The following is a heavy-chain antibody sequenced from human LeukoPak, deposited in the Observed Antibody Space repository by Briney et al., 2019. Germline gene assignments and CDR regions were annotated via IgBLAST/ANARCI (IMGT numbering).Heavy chain of an antibody. D-gene: IGHD3-9*01. V-gene: IGHV4-4*02. CDR1: GVSISSSEW. J-gene: IGHJ4*02. CDR2: IHRAGRT. CDR3: GKTDIYFNPIDY. Sequence: SRTLSLTCAVSGVSISSSEWWIWVRQPPGQGLEWIGEIHRAGRTRYNPSLKSRVTISMDYSKNQFSLKLTSVTAADTAIYYCGKTDIYFNPIDYWGPGSLVTVSS.